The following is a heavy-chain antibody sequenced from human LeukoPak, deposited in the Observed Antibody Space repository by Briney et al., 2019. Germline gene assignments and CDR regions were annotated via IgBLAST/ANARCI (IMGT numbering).Heavy chain of an antibody. Sequence: SQTLSLTCAISGDSVSSNSAAWNWIRQSPSRGLEWLGRTYYRSKWYNDYAVSVKSRITINPDTSKNQFSLQLNSVTPEDTAVYYCARYTMVRGPDLYCYYYGMDVWGQGTTVTVSS. D-gene: IGHD3-10*01. CDR2: TYYRSKWYN. CDR1: GDSVSSNSAA. CDR3: ARYTMVRGPDLYCYYYGMDV. J-gene: IGHJ6*02. V-gene: IGHV6-1*01.